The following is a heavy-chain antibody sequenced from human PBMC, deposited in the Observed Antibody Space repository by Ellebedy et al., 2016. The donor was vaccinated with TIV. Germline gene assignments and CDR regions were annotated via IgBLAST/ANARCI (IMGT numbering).Heavy chain of an antibody. J-gene: IGHJ5*02. CDR1: GGSFSGYY. CDR2: INHSGST. CDR3: ASKGGRSSGWTKKKTGWFDP. V-gene: IGHV4-34*01. Sequence: SETLSLXXAVYGGSFSGYYWSWIRQPPGKGLEWIGEINHSGSTNYNPSLKSRVTISVDTSKNQFSLKLSSVTAADTAVYYCASKGGRSSGWTKKKTGWFDPWGQGTLVTVSS. D-gene: IGHD6-19*01.